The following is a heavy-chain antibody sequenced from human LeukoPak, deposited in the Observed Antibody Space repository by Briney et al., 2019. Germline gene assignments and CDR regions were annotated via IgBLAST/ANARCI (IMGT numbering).Heavy chain of an antibody. Sequence: GGSLRLSWAASGFTLSSYAMTWVRQAQGKGLEYVSAISSNGGSTYYANSVKGRFTISRDNSKNTLYLQMGSLRAEDMAVYYCARADKYSSSWYGYWGQGTLVTVSS. V-gene: IGHV3-64*01. CDR2: ISSNGGST. CDR1: GFTLSSYA. D-gene: IGHD6-13*01. CDR3: ARADKYSSSWYGY. J-gene: IGHJ4*02.